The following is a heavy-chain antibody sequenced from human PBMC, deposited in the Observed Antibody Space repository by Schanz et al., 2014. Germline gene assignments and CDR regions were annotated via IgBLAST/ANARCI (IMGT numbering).Heavy chain of an antibody. D-gene: IGHD3-16*01. CDR2: INPSSGTT. V-gene: IGHV1-46*01. CDR3: TKGRTFGR. CDR1: GGTFSSST. J-gene: IGHJ4*02. Sequence: QVQLVQSGAEVKKPGSSVKVSCKASGGTFSSSTLTWVRQAPGQGLEWMGKINPSSGTTRIAQNFQGRLTVTRDTSTSTVNMELSSLRSEDTAVYYCTKGRTFGRWGQGTLLTVSS.